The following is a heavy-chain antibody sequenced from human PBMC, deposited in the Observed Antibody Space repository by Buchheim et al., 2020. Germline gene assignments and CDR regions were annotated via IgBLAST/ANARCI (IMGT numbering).Heavy chain of an antibody. Sequence: QVHLVESGGGVVQPGRSLRLSCAVSGFIFSRFGMNWVRQTPGKGLEWVAFISHDGSKKDYADSVKGRFTISRDNSKNTLSLQMGSLRADDTAMYYCAKNSVVNYGYYFDYWGQGIL. CDR3: AKNSVVNYGYYFDY. CDR1: GFIFSRFG. V-gene: IGHV3-30*18. J-gene: IGHJ4*02. CDR2: ISHDGSKK. D-gene: IGHD4-23*01.